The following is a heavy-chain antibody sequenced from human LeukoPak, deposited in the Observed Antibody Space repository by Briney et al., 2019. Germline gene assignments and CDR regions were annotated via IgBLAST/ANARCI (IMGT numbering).Heavy chain of an antibody. CDR3: APGGGWVN. D-gene: IGHD2-15*01. CDR2: ISSSSTTI. Sequence: WGSLRLSCAASGFTFSSYSMNWVRKAPGKGLEWVSYISSSSTTIYYEDSVKGRFTISRDKAKNSLYLQMNSLRDEATAVYYCAPGGGWVNWGQGTLVTVSS. CDR1: GFTFSSYS. J-gene: IGHJ4*02. V-gene: IGHV3-48*02.